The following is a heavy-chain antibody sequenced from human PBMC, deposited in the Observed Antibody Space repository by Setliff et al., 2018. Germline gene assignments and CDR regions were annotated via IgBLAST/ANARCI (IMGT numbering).Heavy chain of an antibody. Sequence: LSLTCTVSGGSISSGGYYWSWIRQHPGKGLEWISYISTSGSTIYYADSVRGRFSISRDNIKDSLYLQMNSLRSEDTAVYYCARALGGNYFDYWGPGILVTVSS. CDR3: ARALGGNYFDY. D-gene: IGHD2-15*01. V-gene: IGHV3-11*01. CDR1: GGSISSGGYY. J-gene: IGHJ4*02. CDR2: ISTSGSTI.